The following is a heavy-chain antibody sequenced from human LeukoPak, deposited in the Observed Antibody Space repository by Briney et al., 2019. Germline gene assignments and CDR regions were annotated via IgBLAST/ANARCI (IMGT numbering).Heavy chain of an antibody. V-gene: IGHV4-61*02. D-gene: IGHD2-15*01. CDR3: ARAGGISTEDAFDI. CDR1: GGSISSGSYY. J-gene: IGHJ3*02. Sequence: SQTLSLTCTVSGGSISSGSYYWSWIRQTAGKGLEWIGRIYTSGSTNYNPSLESRVTISVDTSKNQFSLKLSSVTAADTAVYYCARAGGISTEDAFDIWGQGTIVTVSS. CDR2: IYTSGST.